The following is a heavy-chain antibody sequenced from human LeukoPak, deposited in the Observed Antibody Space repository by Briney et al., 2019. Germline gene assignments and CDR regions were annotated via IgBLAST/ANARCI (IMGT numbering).Heavy chain of an antibody. D-gene: IGHD3-10*01. J-gene: IGHJ4*02. V-gene: IGHV3-30*18. CDR1: GFTFSSYG. CDR3: AKDFSRLLWFGESPYFDY. CDR2: ISYDGSNK. Sequence: GSLRLSCAASGFTFSSYGMHWVRQAPGKGLEWVAVISYDGSNKYYADSVKGRFTISRDNSKNTLYLQMNSLRAEDTAVYYCAKDFSRLLWFGESPYFDYWGQGTLVTVSS.